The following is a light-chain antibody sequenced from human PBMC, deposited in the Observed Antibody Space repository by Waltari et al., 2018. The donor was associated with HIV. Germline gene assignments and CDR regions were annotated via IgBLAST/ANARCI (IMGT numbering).Light chain of an antibody. Sequence: EGRILPPSVSNGEIQTATLTFTGNTNTVCERGAECLQPHQGHPPKLLFYRNHRRPAGITERISASRSGNTASLTITGLQPDDEADYYCSSWDISISAWVFGGGTKLIVL. V-gene: IGLV10-54*01. CDR2: RNH. J-gene: IGLJ3*02. CDR1: TNTVCERG. CDR3: SSWDISISAWV.